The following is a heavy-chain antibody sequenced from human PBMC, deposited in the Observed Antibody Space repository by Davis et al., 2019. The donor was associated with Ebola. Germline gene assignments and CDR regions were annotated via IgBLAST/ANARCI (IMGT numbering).Heavy chain of an antibody. Sequence: SCTVSGGSVSRGGSYWTWIRQHPGKGLEWIGYIYYSGSTYYKPSLKSRVTISLDTSKNQFSLNLYSVTAADTAVYYCARDLRYDSSGYDYYFYMDVWGKGTTVTVSS. CDR3: ARDLRYDSSGYDYYFYMDV. D-gene: IGHD3-22*01. CDR1: GGSVSRGGSY. CDR2: IYYSGST. J-gene: IGHJ6*03. V-gene: IGHV4-31*02.